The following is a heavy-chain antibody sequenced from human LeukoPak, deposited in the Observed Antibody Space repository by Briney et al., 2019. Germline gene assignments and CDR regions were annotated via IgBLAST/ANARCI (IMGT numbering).Heavy chain of an antibody. V-gene: IGHV3-74*01. D-gene: IGHD3-10*01. Sequence: PGGSLRLSCAASGFTFSSYWMHWVRQAPGKGLVWVSRINSDGSSTSYADSVKGRFTISRDNAKNTLYLQMNSLRAEDPAVYYCAREFSYYGSGRPLDYWGQGTLVTVSS. J-gene: IGHJ4*02. CDR1: GFTFSSYW. CDR3: AREFSYYGSGRPLDY. CDR2: INSDGSST.